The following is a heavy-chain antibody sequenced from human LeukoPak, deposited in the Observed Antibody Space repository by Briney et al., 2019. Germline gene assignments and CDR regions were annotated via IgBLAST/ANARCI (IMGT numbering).Heavy chain of an antibody. CDR2: ILSDGGNK. Sequence: GGSLRLSCAASGFTFSSYTMNWVRQAPGKGLEWVALILSDGGNKYYADSVRGRFTVSRDNSKNTLYLQMNSLRAEDTAVYYCAKTGGTEPTVYFDYWGQGTLVTVSS. V-gene: IGHV3-30-3*02. J-gene: IGHJ4*02. CDR1: GFTFSSYT. D-gene: IGHD1-1*01. CDR3: AKTGGTEPTVYFDY.